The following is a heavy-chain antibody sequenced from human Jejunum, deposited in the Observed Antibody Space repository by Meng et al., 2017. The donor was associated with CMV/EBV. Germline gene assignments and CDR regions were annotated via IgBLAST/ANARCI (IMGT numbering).Heavy chain of an antibody. CDR1: GLTFSAYG. V-gene: IGHV3-21*01. Sequence: RLSCAASGLTFSAYGMNWVRQAPGKGLEWVSLISGSTPYIYYADSVKGRFTISRDNAKNSVYLQMNSLRAEDTAVYYCARGVFDSWGQGTLVTVSS. D-gene: IGHD2-8*01. J-gene: IGHJ4*02. CDR2: ISGSTPYI. CDR3: ARGVFDS.